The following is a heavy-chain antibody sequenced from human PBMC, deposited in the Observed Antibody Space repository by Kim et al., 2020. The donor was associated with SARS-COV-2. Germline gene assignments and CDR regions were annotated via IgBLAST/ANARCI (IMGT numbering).Heavy chain of an antibody. CDR2: ISGGGGST. CDR3: AKKFGHSGDEVAFDI. CDR1: GFTFADYA. D-gene: IGHD2-15*01. J-gene: IGHJ3*02. V-gene: IGHV3-43*02. Sequence: GGSLRLSCAGSGFTFADYAMHWVRQAPGKGLEWVSLISGGGGSTYYADSVKGRFTISRDNSKNSLYLQMNSLRTEDTALYYCAKKFGHSGDEVAFDIWGQGANVTVSS.